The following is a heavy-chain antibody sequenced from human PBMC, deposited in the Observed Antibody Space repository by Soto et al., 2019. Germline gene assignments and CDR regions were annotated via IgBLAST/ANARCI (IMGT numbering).Heavy chain of an antibody. V-gene: IGHV4-4*02. CDR1: GGSISSSNW. Sequence: QVQLQESGPGLVKPSGTLSLTCAVSGGSISSSNWWSWVRQPPGKGLEWIGEIYHSGSTNYNPSLKSRVXIXVXXSKNRFSLKLSSVTAADTAVYYCARCIAAAGPIDYSGQGTLVTVSS. CDR3: ARCIAAAGPIDY. J-gene: IGHJ4*02. CDR2: IYHSGST. D-gene: IGHD6-13*01.